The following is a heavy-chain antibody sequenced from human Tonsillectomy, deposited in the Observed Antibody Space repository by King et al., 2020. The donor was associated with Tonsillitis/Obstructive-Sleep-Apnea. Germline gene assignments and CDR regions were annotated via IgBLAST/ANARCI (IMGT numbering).Heavy chain of an antibody. J-gene: IGHJ4*02. V-gene: IGHV5-10-1*03. CDR2: IDPSDSYT. CDR1: GYSFISYW. D-gene: IGHD1-26*01. Sequence: VQLVESGAEVKKPGESLRISCKGSGYSFISYWITWVRQMPGKGLEWMGRIDPSDSYTKYRPSFQGHVTISADKSISTAYLQWSSLKASDTAMYYCARMTGREGATLDYWGQGTLVTVSS. CDR3: ARMTGREGATLDY.